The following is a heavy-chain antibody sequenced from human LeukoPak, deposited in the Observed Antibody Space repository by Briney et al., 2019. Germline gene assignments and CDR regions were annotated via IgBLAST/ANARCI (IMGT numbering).Heavy chain of an antibody. D-gene: IGHD3-22*01. V-gene: IGHV4-30-4*01. CDR3: ARGGAYCDTSGYYYLDN. CDR1: STPIASGAYY. CDR2: IHYSGST. J-gene: IGHJ4*02. Sequence: KPSHTLSLTCTITSTPIASGAYYRSSIRQPRGKGTNWDGYIHYSGSTYYNPPLKRQVTISLDKSKNQFSLKLNPMTAPDTAVYYCARGGAYCDTSGYYYLDNCGQGTLVTVSS.